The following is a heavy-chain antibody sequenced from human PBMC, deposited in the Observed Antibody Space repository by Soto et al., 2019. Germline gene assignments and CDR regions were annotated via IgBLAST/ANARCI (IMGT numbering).Heavy chain of an antibody. D-gene: IGHD5-12*01. CDR2: ISYDGSNK. CDR3: ATAGSDSGYDLYYFDY. J-gene: IGHJ4*02. CDR1: GFTFSSYG. Sequence: GGSLRLSCAASGFTFSSYGLHWVRQAPGKGLEWVAVISYDGSNKYYADSVKGRFTISRDNSKNTLYLQMNSLRAEDTAVYYCATAGSDSGYDLYYFDYWGQGTLVTVSS. V-gene: IGHV3-30*03.